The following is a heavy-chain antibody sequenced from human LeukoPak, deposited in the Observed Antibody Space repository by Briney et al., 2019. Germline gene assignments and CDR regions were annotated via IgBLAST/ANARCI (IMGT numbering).Heavy chain of an antibody. CDR2: IWYDGSNN. V-gene: IGHV3-33*01. J-gene: IGHJ5*02. CDR3: ARDGTLTAGPFDP. CDR1: GITFSSFG. D-gene: IGHD1-1*01. Sequence: GGSLRLSCAAPGITFSSFGMHWLRQAPGKGVEWVAFIWYDGSNNYYADSVKGRFTISRDNSKNTLYLQMNSLRAEDTAVYYCARDGTLTAGPFDPWGRGTLVTVSS.